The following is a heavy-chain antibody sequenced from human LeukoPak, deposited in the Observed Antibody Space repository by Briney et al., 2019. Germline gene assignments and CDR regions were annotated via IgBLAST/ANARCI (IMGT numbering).Heavy chain of an antibody. D-gene: IGHD3-16*01. CDR3: ARYYDRTGFDY. Sequence: PSQTLSLTCAVSGGSISSGGYSWSWVRQSPGKGLEWIGYIYYSGSTNYNPSLKSRVTISIHTSRNQFSLMLSSVTAADTAMYYCARYYDRTGFDYWGQGTLVTVSS. V-gene: IGHV4-30-4*07. J-gene: IGHJ4*02. CDR2: IYYSGST. CDR1: GGSISSGGYS.